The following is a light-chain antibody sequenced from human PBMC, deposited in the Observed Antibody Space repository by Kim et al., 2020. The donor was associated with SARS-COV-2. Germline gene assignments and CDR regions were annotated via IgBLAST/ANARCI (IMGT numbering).Light chain of an antibody. Sequence: SYELTQPPSVSVSPGQTASITCSGDKLGDKYACWYQQKPRQSPVLVIYQDSKRPSGIPERFSGSNSGNTATLTISGTQAMDEADYYCQAWDSSTPYVFGT. CDR2: QDS. CDR3: QAWDSSTPYV. CDR1: KLGDKY. V-gene: IGLV3-1*01. J-gene: IGLJ1*01.